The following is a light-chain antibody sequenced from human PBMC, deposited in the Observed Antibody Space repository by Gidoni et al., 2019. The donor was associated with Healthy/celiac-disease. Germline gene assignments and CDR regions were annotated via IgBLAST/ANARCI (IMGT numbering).Light chain of an antibody. CDR2: GNR. CDR1: STNIGAGYD. Sequence: QSVLTPPPPVSGAPGQRVTIPCTGSSTNIGAGYDVHWYQHLPGTAPKPLIYGNRNRPSGVPDRFSGSKSGTSASLAITGLQAEDEADYYCQSYDSSLSGSDVVFGGGTKLTVL. J-gene: IGLJ2*01. CDR3: QSYDSSLSGSDVV. V-gene: IGLV1-40*01.